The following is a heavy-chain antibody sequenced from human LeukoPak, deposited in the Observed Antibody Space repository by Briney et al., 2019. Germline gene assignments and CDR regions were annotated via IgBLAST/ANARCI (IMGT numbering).Heavy chain of an antibody. J-gene: IGHJ4*02. CDR1: GFTFTTYS. V-gene: IGHV3-21*01. CDR2: ISSTSSYI. D-gene: IGHD2-15*01. CDR3: ARVSFADGGNFEY. Sequence: WGSLSLSCAASGFTFTTYSMNWVRQAPGKGLEWVSSISSTSSYIYYADSLKGRFTISRDNAKNSLYLQMNSLRAEDTAVYYCARVSFADGGNFEYWGQGTLVTVCS.